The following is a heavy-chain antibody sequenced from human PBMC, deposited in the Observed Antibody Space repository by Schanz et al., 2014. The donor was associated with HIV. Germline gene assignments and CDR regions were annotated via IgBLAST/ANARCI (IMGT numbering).Heavy chain of an antibody. CDR3: ARGERTVHDAFDI. Sequence: QVQLVQSGAEVKKPGSSVKVSCKASGGSFSSYAINWVRQAPGQGLEWMGTIIPIFATADSAQKFQGRLTITADDSTSTAYMELRSLTSDDTAVYYCARGERTVHDAFDIWGQGTMVTVSS. D-gene: IGHD4-17*01. CDR2: IIPIFATA. J-gene: IGHJ3*02. V-gene: IGHV1-69*18. CDR1: GGSFSSYA.